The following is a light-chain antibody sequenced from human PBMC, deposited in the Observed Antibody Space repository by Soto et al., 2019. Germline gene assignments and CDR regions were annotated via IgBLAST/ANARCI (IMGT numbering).Light chain of an antibody. CDR1: QSVSTY. Sequence: DIQMTQSPSSLSASVGDRVTITCRAGQSVSTYLNWYQQKPDKAPKLLIYGSSRLQTGVPSRFSGSGSGTEFTLTISSLQSEDFAVYYCQQYNNWPPGTFGQGTKVDIK. V-gene: IGKV1-39*01. CDR3: QQYNNWPPGT. CDR2: GSS. J-gene: IGKJ1*01.